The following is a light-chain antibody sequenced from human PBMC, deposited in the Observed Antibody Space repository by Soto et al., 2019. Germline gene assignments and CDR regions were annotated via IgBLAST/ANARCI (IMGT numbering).Light chain of an antibody. J-gene: IGLJ1*01. CDR1: VGL. CDR3: CLYVGGRTYV. Sequence: QSALTQPASVSGSPGQSITISCTGTVGLVSWYQQHPGKVPTLIIYDDTKRPSGVPSRFSGSKSGNTASLTISGLQTEDEADYYCCLYVGGRTYVFGTGTKVTVL. V-gene: IGLV2-23*01. CDR2: DDT.